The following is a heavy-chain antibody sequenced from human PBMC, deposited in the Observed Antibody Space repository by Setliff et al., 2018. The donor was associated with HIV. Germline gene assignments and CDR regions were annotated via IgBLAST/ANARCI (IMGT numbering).Heavy chain of an antibody. J-gene: IGHJ4*02. D-gene: IGHD1-26*01. CDR3: AKGGYGGSYYVAGY. CDR1: GFTSSTYW. Sequence: PGGSLRLSCAASGFTSSTYWMTWVRQAPGKGLEWVGHIKSKTDGGTTDYAAPVKGRFTISRDDSKTTLYLQMNSLKTEDTAVYYCAKGGYGGSYYVAGYWGQGTLVTVSS. CDR2: IKSKTDGGTT. V-gene: IGHV3-15*01.